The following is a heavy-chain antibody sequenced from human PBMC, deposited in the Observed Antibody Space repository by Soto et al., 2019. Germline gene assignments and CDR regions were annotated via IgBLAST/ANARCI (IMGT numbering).Heavy chain of an antibody. J-gene: IGHJ5*02. V-gene: IGHV4-59*01. CDR3: ARPMPRPPHGSDRWFDP. CDR2: IYYSGST. Sequence: QVQLQESGPGLVKPSETLSLTCTVSGGSISSYYWSWIRQPPGKGLEWIGYIYYSGSTNYNPSLKSRVTISVDTSKNQFSLKLSSVTAADTAVYYCARPMPRPPHGSDRWFDPWGQGTLVTVSS. D-gene: IGHD3-10*01. CDR1: GGSISSYY.